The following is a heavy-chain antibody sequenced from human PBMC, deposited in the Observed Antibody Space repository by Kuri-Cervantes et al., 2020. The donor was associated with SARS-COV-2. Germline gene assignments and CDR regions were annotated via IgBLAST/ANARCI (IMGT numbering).Heavy chain of an antibody. J-gene: IGHJ6*03. CDR1: GDAISDYY. D-gene: IGHD3-3*01. CDR2: GHYSEGT. V-gene: IGHV4-59*08. CDR3: ARQPPSVSDFWIRFYPLLYIEV. Sequence: SEPLSLTCTDSGDAISDYYWNWIRQPPGKRLEWLGSGHYSEGTTYNPSLKSRVTISVDTSRSQFSPKLSSVTAADTAVYYCARQPPSVSDFWIRFYPLLYIEVRGNGTAVTVSS.